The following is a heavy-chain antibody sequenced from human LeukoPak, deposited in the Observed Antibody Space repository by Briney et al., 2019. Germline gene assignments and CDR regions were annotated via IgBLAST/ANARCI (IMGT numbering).Heavy chain of an antibody. Sequence: ASVKVSRKASGYTFTGYYMHWVRQAPGQGLEWMGWINPNSGGTNYAQKFQGWVTMTRDTSISTAYMELSGLRSDDTAVYYCAVANLDGGPLPGYDAFDIWGQGTMVTVSS. CDR2: INPNSGGT. V-gene: IGHV1-2*04. D-gene: IGHD4-23*01. CDR1: GYTFTGYY. J-gene: IGHJ3*02. CDR3: AVANLDGGPLPGYDAFDI.